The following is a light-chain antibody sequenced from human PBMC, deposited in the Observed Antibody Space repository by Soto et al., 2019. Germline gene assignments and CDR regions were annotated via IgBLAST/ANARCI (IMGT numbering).Light chain of an antibody. Sequence: QSALTQPASVSGSPGQSITISRTGTSSDVGGTNFVSWCQQHPGKAPKLIIYDVSNRPSGISNRFSGSKSGNTASLTISGLQAEDEADYYCSSYTTSSTVIFGGGTKLTVL. CDR3: SSYTTSSTVI. CDR1: SSDVGGTNF. J-gene: IGLJ2*01. CDR2: DVS. V-gene: IGLV2-14*01.